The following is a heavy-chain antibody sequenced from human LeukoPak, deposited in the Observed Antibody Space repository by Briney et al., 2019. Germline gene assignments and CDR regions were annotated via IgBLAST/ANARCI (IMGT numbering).Heavy chain of an antibody. CDR1: GFTFSSYG. D-gene: IGHD2-2*01. J-gene: IGHJ4*02. CDR3: AKVRFTDIVVVPAAHFDY. CDR2: IRYDGSNK. Sequence: GGSLRLSCAASGFTFSSYGMHWVRQAPGKGLEWVAFIRYDGSNKYYADSVKGRFTISRDNSKNTLYLQMNSLRAEDTAVYYCAKVRFTDIVVVPAAHFDYWGQGRLVIVSS. V-gene: IGHV3-30*02.